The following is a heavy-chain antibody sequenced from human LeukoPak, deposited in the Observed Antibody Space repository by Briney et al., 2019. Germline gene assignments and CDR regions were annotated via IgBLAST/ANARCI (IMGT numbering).Heavy chain of an antibody. CDR1: GFTVSGNY. J-gene: IGHJ5*02. CDR2: LYSGGST. D-gene: IGHD3-9*01. V-gene: IGHV3-66*01. Sequence: AGGSLRLSCAASGFTVSGNYMSWVRQASGKGLEWVSVLYSGGSTDYADSVKGRFTISTDNSKNTLYLQMNSLRAEDTAVYYCARGSNDWYGFDPWGQGTLVTVSS. CDR3: ARGSNDWYGFDP.